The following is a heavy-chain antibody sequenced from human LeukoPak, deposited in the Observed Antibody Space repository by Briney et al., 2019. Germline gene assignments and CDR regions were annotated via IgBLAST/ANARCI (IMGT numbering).Heavy chain of an antibody. CDR3: ARRGAITGGFDI. J-gene: IGHJ3*02. V-gene: IGHV3-74*01. CDR2: INSDGSST. Sequence: QAGGSLRLSCAASGFTFSSYWMHWVRQAPGKGLVWVSRINSDGSSTTYADSVKGRVTISRDNAKNTLYLQMNSLRAEDTAVYYCARRGAITGGFDIWGQGTMVTVSS. CDR1: GFTFSSYW. D-gene: IGHD3-10*01.